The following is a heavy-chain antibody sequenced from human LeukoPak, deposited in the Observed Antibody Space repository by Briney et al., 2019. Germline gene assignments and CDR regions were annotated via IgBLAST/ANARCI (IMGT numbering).Heavy chain of an antibody. Sequence: VASVNVSCKASGYTFTSYDINWVRQATGQGLEWMGWMNPNSGNTGYAQKFQGRVTMTRNTSISTAYMELSSLRSEDTAVYYCARVAPSYYYYGMDVWGQGTTVTVSS. CDR1: GYTFTSYD. CDR3: ARVAPSYYYYGMDV. J-gene: IGHJ6*02. V-gene: IGHV1-8*01. CDR2: MNPNSGNT.